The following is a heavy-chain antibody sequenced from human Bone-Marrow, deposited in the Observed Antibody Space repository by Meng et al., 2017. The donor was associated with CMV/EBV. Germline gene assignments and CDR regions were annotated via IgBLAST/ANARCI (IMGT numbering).Heavy chain of an antibody. CDR2: IYYSGST. J-gene: IGHJ5*02. Sequence: SETLSLTCTVSGGSISSSSYYWGWIRQPPGKGLEWIGSIYYSGSTYYNPSLKSRVTISVDTSKNQFSLKLSSVTAADTAVYYCARRKGGGYQLWFDPWGQGTLVTVSS. V-gene: IGHV4-39*07. CDR1: GGSISSSSYY. D-gene: IGHD2-2*01. CDR3: ARRKGGGYQLWFDP.